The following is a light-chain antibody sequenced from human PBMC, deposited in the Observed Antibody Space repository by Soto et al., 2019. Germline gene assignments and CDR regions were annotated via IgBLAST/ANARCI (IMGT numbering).Light chain of an antibody. V-gene: IGKV1-5*01. Sequence: DIRRTQSPSTLSASVGDRVTITCRASQSISSWLAWYQQKPGKAPKLLIYDASSLESGVPSRFSGSGSGTEFTLTISSLQPDDFATYYCQQYNSYSITFGQGTRLEI. CDR2: DAS. J-gene: IGKJ5*01. CDR3: QQYNSYSIT. CDR1: QSISSW.